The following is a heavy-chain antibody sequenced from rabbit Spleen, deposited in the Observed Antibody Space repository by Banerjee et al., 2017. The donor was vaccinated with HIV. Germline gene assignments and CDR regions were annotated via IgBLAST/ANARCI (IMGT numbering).Heavy chain of an antibody. V-gene: IGHV1S40*01. Sequence: QSLEESGGGLVQPEGSLTLTCTASGFSFSSSYYMCWVRQAPGKGLEWIACIYGGNSGATDYASWVNGRFTISKSSPTTVTLQLNSLTAADTATYFCARSIGSSGGFSLWGPGTLVTVS. CDR2: IYGGNSGAT. J-gene: IGHJ4*01. CDR1: GFSFSSSYY. CDR3: ARSIGSSGGFSL. D-gene: IGHD3-1*01.